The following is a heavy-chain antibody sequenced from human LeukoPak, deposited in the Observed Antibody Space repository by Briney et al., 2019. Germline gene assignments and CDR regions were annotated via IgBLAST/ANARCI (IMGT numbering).Heavy chain of an antibody. Sequence: SETLSLTCTVSGGSISSGSYYWSWIRQPAGKGLEWIGRIYTSGSTNYNPSLKSRVTISVDTPKNQFSLKLSSVTAADTAVYYCASTSIAARPGSFDYWGQGTLVTVSS. CDR1: GGSISSGSYY. CDR3: ASTSIAARPGSFDY. J-gene: IGHJ4*02. V-gene: IGHV4-61*02. D-gene: IGHD6-6*01. CDR2: IYTSGST.